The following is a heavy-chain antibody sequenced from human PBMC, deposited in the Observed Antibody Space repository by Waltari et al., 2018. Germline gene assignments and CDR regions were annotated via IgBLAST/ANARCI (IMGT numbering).Heavy chain of an antibody. CDR1: GFTFSSYA. Sequence: EVQLLESGGGLVQPGGSLRLSCAASGFTFSSYAMTWVRQAPGKGLEWVSAISGSGGSTYYADSVKGRFTISRDNSKNTLYLQMNSLRAEDTAVYYCAKDLSSSYHQFDYWGQGTLVTVSS. CDR2: ISGSGGST. D-gene: IGHD1-26*01. V-gene: IGHV3-23*01. CDR3: AKDLSSSYHQFDY. J-gene: IGHJ4*02.